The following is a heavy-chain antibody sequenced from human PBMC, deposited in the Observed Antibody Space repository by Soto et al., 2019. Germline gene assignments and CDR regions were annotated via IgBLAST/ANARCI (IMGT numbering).Heavy chain of an antibody. Sequence: QVQLVQSGAEVKKPGSSVKVSCKASGGTFSSYAISWVRQAPGQGLEWMGGIIPIDGTANYAQKFQGRVTITADESTSTAYMELSSLRSEDTAVYYCARGGPITMVRGVIIYFDYWGQGTLVTVSS. CDR1: GGTFSSYA. CDR2: IIPIDGTA. D-gene: IGHD3-10*01. CDR3: ARGGPITMVRGVIIYFDY. J-gene: IGHJ4*02. V-gene: IGHV1-69*01.